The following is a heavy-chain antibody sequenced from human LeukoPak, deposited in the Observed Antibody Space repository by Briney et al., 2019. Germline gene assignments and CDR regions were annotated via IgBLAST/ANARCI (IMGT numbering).Heavy chain of an antibody. J-gene: IGHJ4*02. D-gene: IGHD4-23*01. V-gene: IGHV3-73*01. CDR1: GFTFSDSG. Sequence: GGSLRLSCAASGFTFSDSGMHWVRQASGKGLEWVGHIRSKADSYATVYAASVKGRFTVTRNDSENTAYLLMNSLRAEDTAVYYCARDPRMSVVRYFDYWGQGTLVTVSS. CDR2: IRSKADSYAT. CDR3: ARDPRMSVVRYFDY.